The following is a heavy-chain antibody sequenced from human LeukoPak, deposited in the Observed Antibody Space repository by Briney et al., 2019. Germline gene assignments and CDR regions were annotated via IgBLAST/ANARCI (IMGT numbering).Heavy chain of an antibody. D-gene: IGHD5-18*01. CDR2: INPNSGGT. Sequence: ASVKVSCKASGYTFTGYYMHWVRQAPGQGLEWMGRINPNSGGTNYAQKFQGRVTMTRDTSISTAYVELSRLRSDDTAVYYCARGPANVDTAMVAPFDYWGQGTLVTVSS. V-gene: IGHV1-2*06. CDR3: ARGPANVDTAMVAPFDY. J-gene: IGHJ4*02. CDR1: GYTFTGYY.